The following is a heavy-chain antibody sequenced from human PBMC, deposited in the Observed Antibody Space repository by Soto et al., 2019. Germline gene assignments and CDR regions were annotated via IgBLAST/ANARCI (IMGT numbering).Heavy chain of an antibody. CDR3: AKEYGNSYWYFDY. D-gene: IGHD2-8*02. CDR1: GGSISSGGYS. V-gene: IGHV4-30-2*01. Sequence: PSETLSLTCAVSGGSISSGGYSWSWIRQPPGKGLEWIGYIYHSGSTYYNPSLKSRVTISVDRSKNQFSLKLSSVTAADTGVYYCAKEYGNSYWYFDYWGQGTLVTAPQ. CDR2: IYHSGST. J-gene: IGHJ4*02.